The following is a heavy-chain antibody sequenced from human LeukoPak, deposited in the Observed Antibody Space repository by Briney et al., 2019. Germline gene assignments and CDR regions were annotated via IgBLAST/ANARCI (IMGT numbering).Heavy chain of an antibody. Sequence: GASVKVSCKVSGYTLTELSMHWVRQAPGKGGEGMGGFDPEDGETIYAQKFQGRVTMTEDTSTDTAYMELSSLRSEDTAVYYCATLNQLDYYCYMDVWGKGTTVTVSS. CDR2: FDPEDGET. D-gene: IGHD1-14*01. CDR3: ATLNQLDYYCYMDV. CDR1: GYTLTELS. J-gene: IGHJ6*03. V-gene: IGHV1-24*01.